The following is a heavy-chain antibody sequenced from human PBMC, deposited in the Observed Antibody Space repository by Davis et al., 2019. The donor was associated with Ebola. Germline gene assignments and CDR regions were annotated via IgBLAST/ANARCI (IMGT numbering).Heavy chain of an antibody. D-gene: IGHD2-15*01. CDR3: ARVNDCSGGSCFYYYYYGMDV. Sequence: MPSETLSLTCTVSGGSISSGGYYCSWIRQHPGKGLEWIGYIYYSGSTYYNPSLKSRVTISVDTSKNQFSLKLSTVTAADTAVYYCARVNDCSGGSCFYYYYYGMDVWGQGTTVTVSS. CDR1: GGSISSGGYY. CDR2: IYYSGST. V-gene: IGHV4-31*03. J-gene: IGHJ6*02.